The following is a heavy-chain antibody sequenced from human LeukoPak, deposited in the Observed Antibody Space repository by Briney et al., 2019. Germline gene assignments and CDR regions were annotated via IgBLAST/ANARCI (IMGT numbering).Heavy chain of an antibody. CDR2: IYPGDSDT. J-gene: IGHJ4*02. D-gene: IGHD1-1*01. Sequence: GESLKISCKGSGYSFTNYWIGWVRQMPGKGLEWMGIIYPGDSDTRYSPSFQGQATISADKSIGTAYLQWSSLKASDTAIYYCARRTIVDSGDYWGQGTLVTVSS. CDR1: GYSFTNYW. CDR3: ARRTIVDSGDY. V-gene: IGHV5-51*01.